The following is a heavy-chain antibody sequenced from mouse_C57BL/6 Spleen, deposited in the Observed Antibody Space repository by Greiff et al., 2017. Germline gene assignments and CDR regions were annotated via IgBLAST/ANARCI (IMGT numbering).Heavy chain of an antibody. J-gene: IGHJ1*03. CDR3: ARRENGYSWYFDV. Sequence: EVQRVESGPELVKPGASVKIPCKASGYTFTDYNMDWVKQSHGKSLEWIGDINPNNGGTIYNQKFKGKATLDVDKSSSTAYMELRSLTSEDTAVYYCARRENGYSWYFDVWGTGTTVTVSS. D-gene: IGHD2-3*01. CDR1: GYTFTDYN. CDR2: INPNNGGT. V-gene: IGHV1-18*01.